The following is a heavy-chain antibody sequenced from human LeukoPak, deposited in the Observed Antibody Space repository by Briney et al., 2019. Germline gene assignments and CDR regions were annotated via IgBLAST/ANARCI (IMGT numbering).Heavy chain of an antibody. D-gene: IGHD3-16*01. V-gene: IGHV1-69*06. Sequence: SVKVSCKASGGTFSNYAISWVRQAPGQGLEWMGGIIPIFGTTSSAQELQGRVTFTADKSTSTAYMELSSLRSEDTAVYYFASPPVGGAFDIWGQGTMVTVSS. CDR1: GGTFSNYA. J-gene: IGHJ3*02. CDR2: IIPIFGTT. CDR3: ASPPVGGAFDI.